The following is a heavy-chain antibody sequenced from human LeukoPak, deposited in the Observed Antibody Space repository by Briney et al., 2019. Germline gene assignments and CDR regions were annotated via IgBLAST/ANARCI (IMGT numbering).Heavy chain of an antibody. CDR3: AKVGDDPFDI. Sequence: GGSLRLSCAASGFTFSTYGMSWVRQAPGKGLEWVSGISGSGVKTVYADSVKGRFTISRDNSKNTLYLQMNSLRAEDTAVYYWAKVGDDPFDIWGQGTMVTVSS. V-gene: IGHV3-23*01. CDR2: ISGSGVKT. CDR1: GFTFSTYG. D-gene: IGHD4-17*01. J-gene: IGHJ3*02.